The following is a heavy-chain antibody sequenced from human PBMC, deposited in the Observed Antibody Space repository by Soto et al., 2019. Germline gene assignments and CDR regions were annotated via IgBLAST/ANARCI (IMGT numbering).Heavy chain of an antibody. CDR1: GGSISSYY. V-gene: IGHV4-59*01. CDR3: ATTTLPASIEVAETYLTYYYYMDV. D-gene: IGHD6-19*01. CDR2: IYYSGST. Sequence: SETLSLTCXVSGGSISSYYWSWIRQPPGKGLEWIGYIYYSGSTNYNPSLKSRVTISVDTSKNQFSLKLSSVTAADTAVYYCATTTLPASIEVAETYLTYYYYMDVWGKGTTVTVSS. J-gene: IGHJ6*03.